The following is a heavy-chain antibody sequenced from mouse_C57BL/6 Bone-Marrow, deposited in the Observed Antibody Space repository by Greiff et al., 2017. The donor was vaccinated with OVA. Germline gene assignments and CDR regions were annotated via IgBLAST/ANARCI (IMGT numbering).Heavy chain of an antibody. V-gene: IGHV1-81*01. CDR2: IYPRSGNT. J-gene: IGHJ2*01. CDR1: GYTFTSYG. Sequence: QVHVKQSGAELARPGASVKLSCKASGYTFTSYGISWVKQRTGQGLEWIGEIYPRSGNTYYNEKFKGKATLTADKSSSTAYMELRSLTSEDSAVYICARSGVVAKDYWGQGTTLTVSS. D-gene: IGHD1-1*01. CDR3: ARSGVVAKDY.